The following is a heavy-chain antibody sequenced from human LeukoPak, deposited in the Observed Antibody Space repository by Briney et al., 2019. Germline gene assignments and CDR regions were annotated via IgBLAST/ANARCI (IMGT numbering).Heavy chain of an antibody. J-gene: IGHJ6*02. D-gene: IGHD2-21*02. CDR2: IYYSVST. CDR1: GGSISSGGCY. V-gene: IGHV4-31*03. CDR3: ARGYCGGDCYSKKTGRYGMDV. Sequence: PSQTLSLTCTVSGGSISSGGCYWSWIRQHPGKGLEWIGYIYYSVSTYYNPSLKSRVTISVDTSKNQFSLKLSSVTAADTAVYYCARGYCGGDCYSKKTGRYGMDVWGQGTTVTVSS.